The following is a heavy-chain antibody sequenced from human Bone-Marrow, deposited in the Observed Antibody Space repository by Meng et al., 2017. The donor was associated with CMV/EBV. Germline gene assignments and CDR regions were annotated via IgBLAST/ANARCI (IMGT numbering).Heavy chain of an antibody. V-gene: IGHV4-34*01. CDR3: ARPDYGDYTPYNWFDP. D-gene: IGHD4-17*01. CDR1: VGSFSGYY. CDR2: INHSGST. Sequence: YVGSFSGYYWSWIRQPPGKGLEWIGEINHSGSTNYNPSLKSRVTISVDTSKNQFSLKLSSVTAADTAVYYCARPDYGDYTPYNWFDPWGQGTLVTVSS. J-gene: IGHJ5*02.